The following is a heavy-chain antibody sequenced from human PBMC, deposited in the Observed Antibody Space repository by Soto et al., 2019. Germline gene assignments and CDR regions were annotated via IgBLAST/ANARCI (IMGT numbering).Heavy chain of an antibody. V-gene: IGHV3-74*01. J-gene: IGHJ3*02. Sequence: EVQLVESGGGLVQPGGSLRLSCAASGFTFSSYWMHWVRQAPGKGLVWVSRINSDGSSTSYADSVKGRFTISRDNAKNTLYLQMNSLRAEDTAVYYCVRGYAYYYGSGPPQGAFDIWGQGTMVTVSS. CDR1: GFTFSSYW. CDR2: INSDGSST. D-gene: IGHD3-10*01. CDR3: VRGYAYYYGSGPPQGAFDI.